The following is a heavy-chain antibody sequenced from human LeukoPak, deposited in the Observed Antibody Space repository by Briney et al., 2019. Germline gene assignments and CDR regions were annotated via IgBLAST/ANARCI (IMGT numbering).Heavy chain of an antibody. Sequence: GGSLRLSCAASGITFSNYAMHWVRQAPGKGLEWVAVISNDGRSKHYSDSVKGRVTISRDNSKNTQYLQMNRLTTEDTAVYYCARDLGLTGNYGGHGMDVWGQGTTVTVSS. J-gene: IGHJ6*02. V-gene: IGHV3-30*04. D-gene: IGHD3-9*01. CDR3: ARDLGLTGNYGGHGMDV. CDR1: GITFSNYA. CDR2: ISNDGRSK.